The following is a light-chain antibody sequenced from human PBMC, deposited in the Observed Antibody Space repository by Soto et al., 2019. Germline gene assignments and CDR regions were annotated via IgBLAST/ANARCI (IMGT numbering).Light chain of an antibody. J-gene: IGKJ4*01. V-gene: IGKV1-9*01. CDR3: QQHNYY. CDR2: SVS. Sequence: DIHLTQSPSFLSASVGDRVTITCRASQDTKNYLAWYQQKAGKAPKLLIYSVSNLKSGVPSRFSGSGSGTEFTLTISGLQPEDFATYYCQQHNYYFGGGTKVEIK. CDR1: QDTKNY.